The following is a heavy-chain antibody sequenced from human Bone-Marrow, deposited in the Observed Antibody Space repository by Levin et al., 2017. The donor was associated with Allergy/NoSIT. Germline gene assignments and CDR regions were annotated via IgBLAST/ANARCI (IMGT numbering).Heavy chain of an antibody. Sequence: SCSVSGGSIAVDHWLNWVRQVPGMGLEWIGEIYHTGYTNYNPSLRSRVTMSVDTSKNQFSLTLKSVTAADTAVYYCAGESRLWTGSYHNDAFNIWGQGTMVTVSS. CDR3: AGESRLWTGSYHNDAFNI. CDR1: GGSIAVDHW. CDR2: IYHTGYT. J-gene: IGHJ3*02. D-gene: IGHD3/OR15-3a*01. V-gene: IGHV4-4*02.